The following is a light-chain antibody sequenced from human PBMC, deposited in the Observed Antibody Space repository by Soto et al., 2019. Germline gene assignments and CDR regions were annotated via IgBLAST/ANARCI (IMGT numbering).Light chain of an antibody. V-gene: IGLV2-14*01. CDR1: SSDVGGYNY. CDR2: EVS. CDR3: SSYTSSRTRV. Sequence: QSALTQPASVSGSPGQSITISCTGTSSDVGGYNYVSWYQQYPGKAPKLMIYEVSNRPSGVSNRFSGSKSGNTASLTISGLQAEDEADYYCSSYTSSRTRVFGGGTQLTVL. J-gene: IGLJ7*01.